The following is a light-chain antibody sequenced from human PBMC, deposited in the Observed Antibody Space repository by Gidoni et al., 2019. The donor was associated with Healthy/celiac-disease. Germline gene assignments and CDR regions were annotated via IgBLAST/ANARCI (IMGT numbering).Light chain of an antibody. V-gene: IGLV1-47*01. J-gene: IGLJ2*01. Sequence: QSVLTQPPSASGTPGQMVTISCSGSSSNIGSNYVYWYQQLPGTAPKLLIYRNNQRPSGVPDRFSASKSGTSASLAISGLRSEDEADYYCASWDGSLSGLFGGGTKLTVL. CDR1: SSNIGSNY. CDR2: RNN. CDR3: ASWDGSLSGL.